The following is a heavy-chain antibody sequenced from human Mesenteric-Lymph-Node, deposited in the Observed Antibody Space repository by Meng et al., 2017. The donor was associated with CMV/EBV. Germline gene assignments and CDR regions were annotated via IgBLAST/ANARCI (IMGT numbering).Heavy chain of an antibody. D-gene: IGHD2-2*01. CDR1: GGSFSGYY. V-gene: IGHV4-34*01. CDR3: ARALPYCSSTSCYLDY. J-gene: IGHJ4*02. Sequence: YGGSFSGYYWGWIRQPPGKGLEWIGEINHSGSTNYNPSLKSRVTISVDTSKNQFSLKLNSVTAADTAVYYCARALPYCSSTSCYLDYWGQGTLVTVSS. CDR2: INHSGST.